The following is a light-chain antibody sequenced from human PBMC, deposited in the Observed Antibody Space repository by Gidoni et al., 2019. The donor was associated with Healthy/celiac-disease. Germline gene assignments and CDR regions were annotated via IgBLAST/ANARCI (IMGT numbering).Light chain of an antibody. V-gene: IGLV1-40*01. CDR1: SSNIGAGYD. CDR3: QSYDSSFYV. CDR2: VNS. J-gene: IGLJ1*01. Sequence: QSVLTQPPSVSAAPGQRVTISCTGRSSNIGAGYDVHWYQQLPGTAPQLLIYVNSNRPSGVPDRFSGSKSGTSASLAITGLQAEDEADYYCQSYDSSFYVFGTGTKVTVL.